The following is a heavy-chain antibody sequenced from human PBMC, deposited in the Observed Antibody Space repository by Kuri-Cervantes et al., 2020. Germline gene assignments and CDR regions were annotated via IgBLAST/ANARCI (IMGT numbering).Heavy chain of an antibody. D-gene: IGHD6-6*01. CDR3: ARGWASIAVGFDY. Sequence: GESLKISCAASGFTFSSYAMHWVRQAPGKGLEWVAVISYDGSNKYYADSVKGRFTISRDNSKNTLYLQMNGLRAEDTAVYYCARGWASIAVGFDYWGQGTQVTVSS. V-gene: IGHV3-30-3*01. J-gene: IGHJ4*02. CDR1: GFTFSSYA. CDR2: ISYDGSNK.